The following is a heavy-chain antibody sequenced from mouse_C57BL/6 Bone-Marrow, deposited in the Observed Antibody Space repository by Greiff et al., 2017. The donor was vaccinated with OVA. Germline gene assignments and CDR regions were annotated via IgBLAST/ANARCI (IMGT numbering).Heavy chain of an antibody. V-gene: IGHV1-55*01. Sequence: QVQLQQPGAELVKPGASVKMSCKASGYTFTSYWITWVKQRPGQGLAWIGDIYPGSGSTNYNEKFKSKATLTVDTSSSTAYMQLSSLTSEDSAVYYCASRGGPYAMDYWGQGTSVTVSS. CDR2: IYPGSGST. CDR3: ASRGGPYAMDY. D-gene: IGHD3-1*01. J-gene: IGHJ4*01. CDR1: GYTFTSYW.